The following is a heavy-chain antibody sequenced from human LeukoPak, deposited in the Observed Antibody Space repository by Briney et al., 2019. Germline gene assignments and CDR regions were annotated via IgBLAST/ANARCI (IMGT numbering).Heavy chain of an antibody. CDR3: ARGADLPYYMDV. J-gene: IGHJ6*03. CDR2: IIPIFGTA. CDR1: GGAFSSYA. V-gene: IGHV1-69*01. Sequence: SVKVSCKASGGAFSSYAISWVRQAPGQGLEWMGGIIPIFGTANYAQKFQGRVTITADEPTSAAYMELSSLRSEDTAVYYCARGADLPYYMDVWGKGTTVTVSS.